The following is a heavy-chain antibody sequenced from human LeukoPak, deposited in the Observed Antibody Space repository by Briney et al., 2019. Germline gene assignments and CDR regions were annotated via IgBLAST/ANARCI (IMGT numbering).Heavy chain of an antibody. CDR1: GFTFSSYG. D-gene: IGHD3-22*01. Sequence: PGGSLRLSCAASGFTFSSYGMHWVRQAPGKGLEWVAFIRYDGSNKYYAGSVKGRFTISRDNSKNTLYLQMNSLRAEDTAVYYCAKDPLQYYYDSSGYYYDYWGQGTLVTVSS. CDR2: IRYDGSNK. CDR3: AKDPLQYYYDSSGYYYDY. V-gene: IGHV3-30*02. J-gene: IGHJ4*02.